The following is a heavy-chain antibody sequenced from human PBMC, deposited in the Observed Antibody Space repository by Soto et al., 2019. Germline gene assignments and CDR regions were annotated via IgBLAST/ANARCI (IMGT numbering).Heavy chain of an antibody. V-gene: IGHV4-4*02. CDR1: GGSIRSNNW. CDR3: ASMGYHYGSGSYPLDY. D-gene: IGHD3-10*01. CDR2: IYHTGST. Sequence: SETLSLTCAVSGGSIRSNNWWTWFRQPPGKGLEWIGEIYHTGSTNYNPSLKSRVTISVDTSKNQFSLKLRSVTAADTAVYYCASMGYHYGSGSYPLDYWGQGTLVTVSS. J-gene: IGHJ4*02.